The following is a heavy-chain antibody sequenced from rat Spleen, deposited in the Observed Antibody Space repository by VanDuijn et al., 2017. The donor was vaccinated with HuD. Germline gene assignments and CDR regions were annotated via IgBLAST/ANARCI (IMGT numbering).Heavy chain of an antibody. D-gene: IGHD1-2*01. CDR1: GFSLSNYG. V-gene: IGHV2-30*01. Sequence: QVQLKESGPGLVQPSQTLSLTCTVSGFSLSNYGVSWVRQTTGKGLEWMGIIWTGGGTDYNSARKSRLSISRDTSKSQGFLRMNSLQTEDIATDYGARGGYTYIPYYFDYGGQGVMVTVSS. CDR2: IWTGGGT. CDR3: ARGGYTYIPYYFDY. J-gene: IGHJ2*01.